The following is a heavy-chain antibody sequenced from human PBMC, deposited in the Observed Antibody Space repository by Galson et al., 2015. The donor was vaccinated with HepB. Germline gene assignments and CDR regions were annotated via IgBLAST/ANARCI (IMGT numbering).Heavy chain of an antibody. J-gene: IGHJ4*02. CDR1: GFTFSSYD. CDR3: AKRPYGSGNFDY. D-gene: IGHD3-10*01. Sequence: SLRLSCAASGFTFSSYDMSWVRQAPGKGLEWVSAISGSGGSTYYADSVKGRFTISRDNSKNTLYLQMNSLRAEDTAVYYCAKRPYGSGNFDYWGQGTPVTVSS. CDR2: ISGSGGST. V-gene: IGHV3-23*01.